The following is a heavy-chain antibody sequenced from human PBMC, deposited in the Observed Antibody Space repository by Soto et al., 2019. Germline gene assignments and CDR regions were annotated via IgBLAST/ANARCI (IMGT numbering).Heavy chain of an antibody. Sequence: QVQLVQSGAEVKKPGASVKVSCKASGYTFTSYGISWVRQAPGQGLEWMGWIIPIFGTANYAQKFQGRVTITADESTSTAYMELSSLRSEDTAVYYCARGDVVVVAANAYADAYYYGMDVWGQGTTVTVSS. V-gene: IGHV1-69*13. CDR1: GYTFTSYG. CDR2: IIPIFGTA. D-gene: IGHD2-15*01. J-gene: IGHJ6*02. CDR3: ARGDVVVVAANAYADAYYYGMDV.